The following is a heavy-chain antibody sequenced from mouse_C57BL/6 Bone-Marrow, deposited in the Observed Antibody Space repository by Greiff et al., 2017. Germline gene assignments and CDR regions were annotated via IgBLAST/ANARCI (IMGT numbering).Heavy chain of an antibody. CDR2: IDPENGDT. D-gene: IGHD1-1*01. V-gene: IGHV14-4*01. CDR3: TTRVYYGSSYWYFDV. J-gene: IGHJ1*03. Sequence: VQLQQSGAELVRPGASVKLSCTASGFNIKDDYMHWVKQRPEQGLEWIGWIDPENGDTEYASKFQGKATITADTSSNTAYLQLSSLTSEDTAVYYCTTRVYYGSSYWYFDVWGTGTTVTVSS. CDR1: GFNIKDDY.